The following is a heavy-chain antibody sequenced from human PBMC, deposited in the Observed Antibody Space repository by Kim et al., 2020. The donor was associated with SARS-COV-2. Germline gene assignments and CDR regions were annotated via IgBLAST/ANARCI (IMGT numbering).Heavy chain of an antibody. CDR2: ISGSGGST. V-gene: IGHV3-23*01. CDR1: GFTFSTYA. CDR3: AKSSGYSSGTPNYYFYYGMGV. D-gene: IGHD6-25*01. J-gene: IGHJ6*02. Sequence: GGSLRLSCAASGFTFSTYAMSWVRQAPGKGLESVSAISGSGGSTYYADSVKGRFTISRDNSRNTLYLQMNSLRAEDTAVYYCAKSSGYSSGTPNYYFYYGMGVWGPGTTVPVPS.